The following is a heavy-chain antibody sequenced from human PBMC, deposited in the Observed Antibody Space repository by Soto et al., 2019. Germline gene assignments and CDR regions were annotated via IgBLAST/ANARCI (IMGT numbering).Heavy chain of an antibody. D-gene: IGHD3-3*01. J-gene: IGHJ6*02. CDR1: GFTFGTYS. V-gene: IGHV3-48*02. CDR2: ISYDSDTI. Sequence: GGSLRLSCAGSGFTFGTYSMNWVRQAAGKGLEWIAYISYDSDTIQYADSVKGRFTISRDNAKNSLYLQMNSLRDEDTAEYYCARLYYDYVWGQGTTVTVSS. CDR3: ARLYYDYV.